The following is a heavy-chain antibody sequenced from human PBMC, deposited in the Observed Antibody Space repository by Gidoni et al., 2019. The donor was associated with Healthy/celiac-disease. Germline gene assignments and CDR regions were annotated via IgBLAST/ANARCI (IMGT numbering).Heavy chain of an antibody. CDR1: GFTFSSYA. CDR2: ISGSGGST. D-gene: IGHD3-10*01. Sequence: EVQLLESGGGLVQPGGSLRLSCAASGFTFSSYAMSWVRQAPGKGLGWVSAISGSGGSTYYADSVKGRFTISRDNSKNTLYLQMNSLRAEDTAVYYCAKDGRLRDGHGEFDYWGQGTLVTVSS. V-gene: IGHV3-23*01. J-gene: IGHJ4*02. CDR3: AKDGRLRDGHGEFDY.